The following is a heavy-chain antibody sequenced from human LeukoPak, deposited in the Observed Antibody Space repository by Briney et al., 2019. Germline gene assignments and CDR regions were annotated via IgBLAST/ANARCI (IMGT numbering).Heavy chain of an antibody. Sequence: PGGSLRLSCAASGFTFSNYAMNWVRQAPGQGLEWVSVISGSGGSTYYTDSVKGRFTISRDNSKNTLYLQMNSLRAEDTAVYYCAKDLYYYDHWGQGTLVTVSS. CDR3: AKDLYYYDH. D-gene: IGHD2-15*01. CDR2: ISGSGGST. J-gene: IGHJ4*02. V-gene: IGHV3-23*01. CDR1: GFTFSNYA.